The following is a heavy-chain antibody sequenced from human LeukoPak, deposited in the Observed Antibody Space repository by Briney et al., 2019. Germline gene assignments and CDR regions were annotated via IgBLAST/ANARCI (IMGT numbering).Heavy chain of an antibody. D-gene: IGHD5-12*01. Sequence: GGSLRLSCAASGFTFSSYSMNWVRQAPGKGLEWVSYISSSSSTIYHADSVKGRFTISRDNAKNSLYLQMNSLRAEDTAVYYCARDHSGYDRYYYYYYMDVWGKGTTVTVSS. CDR3: ARDHSGYDRYYYYYYMDV. J-gene: IGHJ6*03. CDR2: ISSSSSTI. CDR1: GFTFSSYS. V-gene: IGHV3-48*04.